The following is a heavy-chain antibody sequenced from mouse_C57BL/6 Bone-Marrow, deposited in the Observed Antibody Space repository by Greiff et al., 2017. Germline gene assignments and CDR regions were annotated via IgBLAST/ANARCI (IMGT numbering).Heavy chain of an antibody. J-gene: IGHJ2*01. CDR1: GYSITSDY. D-gene: IGHD2-5*01. Sequence: EVKLMESGPGLAKPSQTLSLTCSVTGYSITSDYWNWIRKFPGNKLEYMGYISYSGSTYYNPSLKSRISITRDTSKNQYYLQLNSVTTEDTATYYCARYSNAGFYSYYFDYWGQGTTLTVSS. CDR2: ISYSGST. V-gene: IGHV3-8*01. CDR3: ARYSNAGFYSYYFDY.